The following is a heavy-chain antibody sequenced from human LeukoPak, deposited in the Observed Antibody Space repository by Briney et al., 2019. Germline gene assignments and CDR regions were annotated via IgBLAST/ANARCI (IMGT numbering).Heavy chain of an antibody. CDR2: MSNSGHT. D-gene: IGHD6-13*01. CDR3: ARVSAAGTGPDS. Sequence: SETLSLTCTVSGDSVSSASYYWSWIRQPPGKGLEWIGFMSNSGHTDSTPSLKSRVTISVDTSKNQFSLKLNSATAADTAVYYCARVSAAGTGPDSWGQGTLVTVSS. J-gene: IGHJ4*02. V-gene: IGHV4-61*01. CDR1: GDSVSSASYY.